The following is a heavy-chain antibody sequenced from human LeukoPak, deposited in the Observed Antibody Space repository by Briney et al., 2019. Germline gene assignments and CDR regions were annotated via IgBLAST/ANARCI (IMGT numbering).Heavy chain of an antibody. CDR3: AREGLNMVRGVIPKEAWGWFDP. D-gene: IGHD3-10*01. J-gene: IGHJ5*02. Sequence: PSETLSLTCTVSGGSISTFYWTWIRQPAGKGLEWIGRIFTSGNTNYNPSLKSRVTLSVDTSKNQFSLKLSSVTAADTAVYYCAREGLNMVRGVIPKEAWGWFDPWGQGTLVTVSS. V-gene: IGHV4-4*07. CDR1: GGSISTFY. CDR2: IFTSGNT.